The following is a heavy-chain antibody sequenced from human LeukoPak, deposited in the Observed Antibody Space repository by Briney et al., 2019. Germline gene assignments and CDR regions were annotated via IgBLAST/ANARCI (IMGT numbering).Heavy chain of an antibody. V-gene: IGHV4-59*01. J-gene: IGHJ4*02. Sequence: SETLSLTCTVSGGSISSYYWSWSRQPPGKGLEWIGYIYYSGSTNYNPSLKSRVTISVDASKNQFSLKLSSVTAADTAVYYCARGRKYSSFDYWGQGTLVTVSS. CDR3: ARGRKYSSFDY. CDR1: GGSISSYY. CDR2: IYYSGST. D-gene: IGHD6-6*01.